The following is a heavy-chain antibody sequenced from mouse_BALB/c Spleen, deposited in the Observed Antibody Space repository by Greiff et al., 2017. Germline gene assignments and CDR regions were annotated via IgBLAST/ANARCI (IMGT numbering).Heavy chain of an antibody. CDR3: ARAGAAY. J-gene: IGHJ3*01. Sequence: VQLVESGGGLVKPGGSLKLSCAASGFTFSDYYMYWVRQTPEKRLEWVATISDGGSYTYFPDSVKGRFTISRDNAKNNLYLQMSSLKSEDTAMYYCARAGAAYWGQGTLVTVSA. CDR1: GFTFSDYY. D-gene: IGHD4-1*01. V-gene: IGHV5-4*02. CDR2: ISDGGSYT.